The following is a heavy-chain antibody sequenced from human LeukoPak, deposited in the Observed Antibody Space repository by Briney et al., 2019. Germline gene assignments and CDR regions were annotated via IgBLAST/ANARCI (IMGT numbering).Heavy chain of an antibody. CDR3: AKDLNSSGYYDWFDP. J-gene: IGHJ5*02. D-gene: IGHD3-22*01. Sequence: GGSLRLSCAASGFTFSTYSMHWVRQAPGKGLEWVAVIWYDGSNKYYADSVKGRFTISRDNPKNTLYLQMNSLRAEDTAVYYCAKDLNSSGYYDWFDPWGQGTLVTVSS. V-gene: IGHV3-33*06. CDR2: IWYDGSNK. CDR1: GFTFSTYS.